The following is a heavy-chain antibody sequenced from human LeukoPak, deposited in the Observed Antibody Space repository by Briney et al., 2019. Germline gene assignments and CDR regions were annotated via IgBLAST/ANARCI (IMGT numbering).Heavy chain of an antibody. CDR2: IYYSGST. CDR3: ARVRRYRSSTSCYNFDY. D-gene: IGHD2-2*02. CDR1: GGSISSGDYY. Sequence: SETLSLTCTVSGGSISSGDYYWSWIRQPPGKGLEWIGYIYYSGSTYYNPSLKSRVTISVDTSKNQFSLKLSSVTAADTAVYYCARVRRYRSSTSCYNFDYWGQGTLVTVSS. J-gene: IGHJ4*02. V-gene: IGHV4-30-4*01.